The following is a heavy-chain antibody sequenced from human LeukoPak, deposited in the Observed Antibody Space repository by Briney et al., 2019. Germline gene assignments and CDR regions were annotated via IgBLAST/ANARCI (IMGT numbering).Heavy chain of an antibody. J-gene: IGHJ5*02. D-gene: IGHD2-2*02. V-gene: IGHV4-38-2*02. CDR3: ARDCSSTTCYTRSFDP. CDR2: IYHSGST. CDR1: GYSISSGYY. Sequence: SETLSLTCTVSGYSISSGYYWGWIRQPPGKGLEWIGSIYHSGSTYYNPSLKSRVTVSGDTSKNQFSLNLSSVTATDTAVYYCARDCSSTTCYTRSFDPWGQGTLVTVSS.